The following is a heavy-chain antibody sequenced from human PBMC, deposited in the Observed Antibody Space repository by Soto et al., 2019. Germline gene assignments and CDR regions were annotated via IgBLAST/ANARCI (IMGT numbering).Heavy chain of an antibody. CDR3: ARSVHTYSSSWYFRAPRIYGMDV. CDR2: IYYSGST. D-gene: IGHD6-13*01. Sequence: KASETLSLTCTASGGSISSSSYYWGWIRQPPGKGLEWIGSIYYSGSTYYNPSLKSRVTISVDTSKNQFSLKLSSVTAADTAVYYCARSVHTYSSSWYFRAPRIYGMDVWGQGTTVTVSS. V-gene: IGHV4-39*01. J-gene: IGHJ6*02. CDR1: GGSISSSSYY.